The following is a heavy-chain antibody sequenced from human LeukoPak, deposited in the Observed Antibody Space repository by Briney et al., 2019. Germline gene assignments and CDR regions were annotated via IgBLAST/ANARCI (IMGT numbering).Heavy chain of an antibody. Sequence: ASVKVSCKASGYTFTSYYIHWVRQAPGQGLEWLGWIHTDTRNPTYAQGFTGRFVFSLDTSVSTAYLQISSLKAEDTAVYYCARARDCSGGNCYSDYWGQGTLVTVSS. D-gene: IGHD2-15*01. CDR1: GYTFTSYY. CDR3: ARARDCSGGNCYSDY. CDR2: IHTDTRNP. J-gene: IGHJ4*02. V-gene: IGHV7-4-1*02.